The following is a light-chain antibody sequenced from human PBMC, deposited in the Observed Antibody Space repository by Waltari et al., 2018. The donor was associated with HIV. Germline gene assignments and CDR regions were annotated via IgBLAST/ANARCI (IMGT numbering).Light chain of an antibody. CDR1: SSAVGGYDY. J-gene: IGLJ2*01. V-gene: IGLV2-14*03. Sequence: HSALTQPASVSGSPGQSITISCTGTSSAVGGYDYVPWYQHYPGRAPKLMIYDVSHRPSGVANRFSASKSGNTASLTISGLQAEDETDYYCASYTSSSTVVFGGGTKLTVL. CDR3: ASYTSSSTVV. CDR2: DVS.